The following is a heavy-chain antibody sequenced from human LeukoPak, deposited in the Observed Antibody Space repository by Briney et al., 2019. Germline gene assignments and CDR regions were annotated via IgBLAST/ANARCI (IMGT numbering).Heavy chain of an antibody. CDR2: IKHDGSEK. Sequence: GGSLRLSCAASGFSFNSDWMDWVRQAPGKGLEWVANIKHDGSEKNCLDSVKGRFTISRDNSKNTLYLQMNSLRAEDTAVYYCANDYYDSSGYSWGQGTLVTVSS. D-gene: IGHD3-22*01. V-gene: IGHV3-7*03. CDR3: ANDYYDSSGYS. J-gene: IGHJ5*02. CDR1: GFSFNSDW.